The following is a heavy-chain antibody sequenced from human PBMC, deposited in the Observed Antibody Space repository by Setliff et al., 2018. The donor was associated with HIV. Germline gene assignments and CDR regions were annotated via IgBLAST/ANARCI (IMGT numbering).Heavy chain of an antibody. CDR1: GYTFTGYY. J-gene: IGHJ4*02. V-gene: IGHV1-2*04. D-gene: IGHD3-9*01. CDR3: ARGSILTGYAYDY. Sequence: ASVKVSCKASGYTFTGYYMHWVRQAPGQGLEWMGWINPNSGGTNYAQKFQGWVTMTRDTSISTAYMELSRLRSDDTAVYYCARGSILTGYAYDYWGQGILVTVSS. CDR2: INPNSGGT.